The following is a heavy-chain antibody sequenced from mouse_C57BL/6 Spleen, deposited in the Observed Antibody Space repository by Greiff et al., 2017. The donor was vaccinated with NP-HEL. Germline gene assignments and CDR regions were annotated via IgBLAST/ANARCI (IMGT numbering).Heavy chain of an antibody. J-gene: IGHJ3*01. CDR3: ARVHDYGWFAY. Sequence: EVQRVESGGGLVKPGGSLKLSCAASGFTFSSYAMSWVRQTPEKRLEWVATISDGGSYTYYPDNVKGRFTISRDNAKNNLYLQMSHLKSEDTAMYYCARVHDYGWFAYWGQGTLVTVSA. CDR2: ISDGGSYT. CDR1: GFTFSSYA. D-gene: IGHD2-4*01. V-gene: IGHV5-4*01.